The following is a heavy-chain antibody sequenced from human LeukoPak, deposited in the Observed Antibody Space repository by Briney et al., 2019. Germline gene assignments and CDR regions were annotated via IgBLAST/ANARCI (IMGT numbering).Heavy chain of an antibody. V-gene: IGHV4-39*01. D-gene: IGHD2-2*02. CDR2: IYYSGST. CDR3: ARVAGTYCSSTSCYNDYYYMDV. CDR1: GGSISSSSYY. Sequence: PSETLSLTCTVSGGSISSSSYYWGWIRQPPGKGLEWIGSIYYSGSTYYNPSLKSRVTISVDTSKNQFSLKLSSVTAADTAVYYCARVAGTYCSSTSCYNDYYYMDVWGKGTTVTVSS. J-gene: IGHJ6*03.